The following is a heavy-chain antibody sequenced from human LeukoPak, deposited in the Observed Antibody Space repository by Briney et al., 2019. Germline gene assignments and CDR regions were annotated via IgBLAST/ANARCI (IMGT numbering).Heavy chain of an antibody. V-gene: IGHV4-39*07. CDR3: ARDPGQLWSRGAFDI. Sequence: SETLSLTCTVSGGSISSSSYYWGWIRQPPGKGLQWIGSIYYSGSTYYNPSLKSRVTISVDTSKNQFSLKLSSVTAADTAVYYCARDPGQLWSRGAFDIWGQGTTVTVSS. CDR2: IYYSGST. D-gene: IGHD5-18*01. J-gene: IGHJ3*02. CDR1: GGSISSSSYY.